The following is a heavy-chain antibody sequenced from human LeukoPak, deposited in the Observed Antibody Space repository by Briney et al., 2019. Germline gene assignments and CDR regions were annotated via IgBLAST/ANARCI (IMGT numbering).Heavy chain of an antibody. V-gene: IGHV3-48*04. Sequence: QPGGSLRLSCVASGFTFNTYSMNWFRQAPGKGLEWISYISSSSGTIYYADSVKGRFTISRDNAKNSLYLQMNSLRAEDTAVCYCARGRDLFDSWGQGTLVIVSS. CDR2: ISSSSGTI. CDR3: ARGRDLFDS. CDR1: GFTFNTYS. J-gene: IGHJ4*02.